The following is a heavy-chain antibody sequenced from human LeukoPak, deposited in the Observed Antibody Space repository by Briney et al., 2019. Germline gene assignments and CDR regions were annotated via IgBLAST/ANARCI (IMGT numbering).Heavy chain of an antibody. Sequence: SQTLSLTCAVSGGSISSGGYSWSWIRQPPGKGLEWIGYIYYSGSTNYNPSLKSRVTISVDTSKNQFSLKLSSVTAADTAVYYCARDPGQHYYYGMDVWGQGTTVTVSS. J-gene: IGHJ6*02. V-gene: IGHV4-61*08. CDR3: ARDPGQHYYYGMDV. CDR1: GGSISSGGYS. CDR2: IYYSGST.